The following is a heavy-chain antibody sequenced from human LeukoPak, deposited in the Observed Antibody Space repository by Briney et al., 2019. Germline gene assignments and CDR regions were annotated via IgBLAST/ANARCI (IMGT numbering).Heavy chain of an antibody. CDR1: GGSFSGYY. J-gene: IGHJ4*02. D-gene: IGHD6-19*01. CDR3: AASIAVAGFDY. CDR2: INHSGST. V-gene: IGHV4-34*01. Sequence: SETLSLTCAVYGGSFSGYYWSWIRQPPGKGLEWIGEINHSGSTNYNPSLKSRVTMSVDTSKNQFSLKLSSVTAADTAVYYCAASIAVAGFDYWGQGTLVTVSS.